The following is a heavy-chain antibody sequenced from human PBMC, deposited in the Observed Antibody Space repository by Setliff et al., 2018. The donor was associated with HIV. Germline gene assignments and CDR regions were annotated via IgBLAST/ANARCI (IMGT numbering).Heavy chain of an antibody. Sequence: SETLSLTCTVSGGSISSYYWSWIRQPPGKGLEWIGYIYTSGSTNYNPSLKSRVTISLDTSKNQFSLKLTSVTAADTAVYYCARLSGDYYYFDYWGQGTLVSLL. D-gene: IGHD2-21*02. CDR1: GGSISSYY. V-gene: IGHV4-4*09. CDR3: ARLSGDYYYFDY. J-gene: IGHJ4*02. CDR2: IYTSGST.